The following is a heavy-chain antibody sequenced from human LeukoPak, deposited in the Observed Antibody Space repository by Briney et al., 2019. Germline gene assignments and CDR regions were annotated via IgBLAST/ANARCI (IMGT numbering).Heavy chain of an antibody. CDR3: ARELAVAGKPVYAFDI. D-gene: IGHD6-19*01. J-gene: IGHJ3*02. CDR1: GYTFTGYY. V-gene: IGHV1-2*02. CDR2: INPNSGGT. Sequence: GASVKVSCKASGYTFTGYYMHWVRQAPGQGLEWMGWINPNSGGTNYAQKFQGRVTMTRDTSISTAYMELSSLRSEDTAVYYCARELAVAGKPVYAFDIWGQGTMDTVSS.